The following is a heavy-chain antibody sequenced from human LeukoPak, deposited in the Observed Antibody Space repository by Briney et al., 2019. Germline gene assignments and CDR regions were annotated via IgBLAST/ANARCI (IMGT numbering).Heavy chain of an antibody. CDR3: AREYGIAAQYYYMDV. V-gene: IGHV3-7*01. D-gene: IGHD6-6*01. CDR2: IKQDGSEK. J-gene: IGHJ6*03. CDR1: GFTFSSYS. Sequence: GGSLRLSCAASGFTFSSYSMNWVRQAPGKGLEWVANIKQDGSEKYYVDSVKGRFTISRDNAKNSLYLQMNSLRAEDTAVYYCAREYGIAAQYYYMDVWGKGTTVTVSS.